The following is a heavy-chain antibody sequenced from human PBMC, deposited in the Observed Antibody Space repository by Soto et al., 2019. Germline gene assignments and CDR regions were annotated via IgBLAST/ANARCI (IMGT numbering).Heavy chain of an antibody. D-gene: IGHD3-3*01. CDR1: GYTFTSYD. CDR2: MNPNSGNT. Sequence: ASVKVSCKASGYTFTSYDINWVLQATGQGLEWMGWMNPNSGNTGYAQKFQGRVTMTRNTSISTAYMELSSLRSEDTAVYYCARTAYYDFWSGYYNYYYYMDVWGKGTTVTVSS. CDR3: ARTAYYDFWSGYYNYYYYMDV. J-gene: IGHJ6*03. V-gene: IGHV1-8*01.